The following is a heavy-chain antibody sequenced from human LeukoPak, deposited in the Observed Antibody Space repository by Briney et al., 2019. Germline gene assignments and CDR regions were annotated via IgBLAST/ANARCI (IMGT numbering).Heavy chain of an antibody. J-gene: IGHJ6*02. CDR2: ISGSGGST. D-gene: IGHD4-17*01. CDR1: GFTFSSYA. Sequence: QPGGSLRLSCAASGFTFSSYAMSWVRQAPGKGLEWVSAISGSGGSTYYADSVKGRFTISRDNSKNTLYLQMNSLRAEDTAVYYCARTIGGDYGEPYGMDVWGQGTTVTVSS. CDR3: ARTIGGDYGEPYGMDV. V-gene: IGHV3-23*01.